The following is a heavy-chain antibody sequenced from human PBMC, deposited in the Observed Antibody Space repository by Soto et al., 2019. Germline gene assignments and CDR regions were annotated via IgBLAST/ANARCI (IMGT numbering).Heavy chain of an antibody. CDR3: ARDHYDFWSGYYANWFDP. V-gene: IGHV1-3*01. Sequence: QVQLVQSGAEVKKPGASVKVSCKASGYTFTSYAMHWVRQAPGQRLEWMGWINAGNGNTKYSQKFQGRVTITRDTSARTAYMELSSLRSEDTAVYYCARDHYDFWSGYYANWFDPWGQGTLVTVSS. CDR1: GYTFTSYA. J-gene: IGHJ5*02. D-gene: IGHD3-3*01. CDR2: INAGNGNT.